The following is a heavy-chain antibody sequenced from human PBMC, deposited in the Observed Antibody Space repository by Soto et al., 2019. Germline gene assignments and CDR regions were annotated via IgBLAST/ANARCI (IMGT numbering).Heavy chain of an antibody. J-gene: IGHJ6*02. Sequence: QLQLVESGGGVVQPGRSLRLSCTASGFTFSNYIMHWVRQAPGKGLEWVAFISYDGSKKDYADSVKGGFPISRDNSKNPLYLQLSSLRPEDTAVYYSAGADTYYALGVWGQGTTVTVSS. D-gene: IGHD3-9*01. V-gene: IGHV3-30-3*01. CDR1: GFTFSNYI. CDR2: ISYDGSKK. CDR3: AGADTYYALGV.